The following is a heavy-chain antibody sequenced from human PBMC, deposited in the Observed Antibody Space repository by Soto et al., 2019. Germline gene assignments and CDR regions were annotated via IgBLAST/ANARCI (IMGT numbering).Heavy chain of an antibody. Sequence: QLQLQESGPGLVKPSETLSLTCNVSGGSISSSRSYWAWFRQPPGKELEWIANIFYAGNTYYSPSHKSRGTVSVDTSKNQFSLKLDSVTAADTAVYYCARQAAAPGIDLWFDPWGQGTLVTVSS. D-gene: IGHD6-13*01. J-gene: IGHJ5*02. CDR1: GGSISSSRSY. V-gene: IGHV4-39*01. CDR3: ARQAAAPGIDLWFDP. CDR2: IFYAGNT.